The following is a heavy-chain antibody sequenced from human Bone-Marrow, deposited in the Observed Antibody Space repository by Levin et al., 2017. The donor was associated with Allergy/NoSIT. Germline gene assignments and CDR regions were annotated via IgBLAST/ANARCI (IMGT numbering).Heavy chain of an antibody. Sequence: GESLKISCQASGYTLTGYYLHWVRQAPGHGPEWMGWLNPDTGATNYAESFQGRVTMTRDTSIRTAYMELSRLTSDDTAIYYCVRANWETLGAFDIWGQGTVVTVSS. D-gene: IGHD7-27*01. CDR3: VRANWETLGAFDI. CDR1: GYTLTGYY. V-gene: IGHV1-2*02. CDR2: LNPDTGAT. J-gene: IGHJ3*02.